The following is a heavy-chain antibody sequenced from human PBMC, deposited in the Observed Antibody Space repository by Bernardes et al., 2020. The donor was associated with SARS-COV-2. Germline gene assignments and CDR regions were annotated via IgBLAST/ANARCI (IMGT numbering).Heavy chain of an antibody. V-gene: IGHV1-18*01. CDR3: ATVVGYSYGGGWFDP. CDR1: GYTFTSYG. D-gene: IGHD5-18*01. Sequence: ASEKVSCKASGYTFTSYGISWVRQAPGQGLEWMGWISADNGNTNYAQKFQGRVTMTTDTSTSTGYMELRSLRSDDTAVYYCATVVGYSYGGGWFDPWGQGTLVTVSS. CDR2: ISADNGNT. J-gene: IGHJ5*02.